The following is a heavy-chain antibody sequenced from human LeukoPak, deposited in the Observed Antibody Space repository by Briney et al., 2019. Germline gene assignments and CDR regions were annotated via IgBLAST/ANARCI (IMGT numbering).Heavy chain of an antibody. Sequence: ASVKVSCKASGYTFTGYYMHWVRQAPGQGLEWMGWINPNSGGTNYAQKLQGRVTMTRDTSISTAYMELSRLRSDDTAVYYCARVIAVAGTLSYWGQGTLVTVSS. CDR1: GYTFTGYY. J-gene: IGHJ4*02. D-gene: IGHD6-19*01. CDR3: ARVIAVAGTLSY. V-gene: IGHV1-2*02. CDR2: INPNSGGT.